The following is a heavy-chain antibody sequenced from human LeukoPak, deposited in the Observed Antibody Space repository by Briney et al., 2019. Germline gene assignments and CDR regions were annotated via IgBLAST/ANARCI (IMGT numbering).Heavy chain of an antibody. Sequence: GGSLRLSCAASGFTFNNYAMNWVRQAPGKGLEWVSHISRSGSSIFYADSVKGRFTIFRDNGQNSLYLQMSSLRAEDMAVYYCATESSRSSAYWGQGTLVTVSS. CDR1: GFTFNNYA. D-gene: IGHD6-6*01. CDR3: ATESSRSSAY. V-gene: IGHV3-48*01. CDR2: ISRSGSSI. J-gene: IGHJ4*02.